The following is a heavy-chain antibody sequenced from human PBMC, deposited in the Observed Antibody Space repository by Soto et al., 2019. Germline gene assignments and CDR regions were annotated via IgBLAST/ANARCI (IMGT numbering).Heavy chain of an antibody. Sequence: GGSLRLSCAASGFTFSSYWMSWVRQAPGKGLEWVANIKQDGSEKYYVDSVKGRFTISRDNAKNTLYLQMNSLRAEDTAVYYCAKVRGSSSSPYFDYWGQGTLVTVSS. J-gene: IGHJ4*02. CDR3: AKVRGSSSSPYFDY. CDR1: GFTFSSYW. V-gene: IGHV3-7*03. D-gene: IGHD6-6*01. CDR2: IKQDGSEK.